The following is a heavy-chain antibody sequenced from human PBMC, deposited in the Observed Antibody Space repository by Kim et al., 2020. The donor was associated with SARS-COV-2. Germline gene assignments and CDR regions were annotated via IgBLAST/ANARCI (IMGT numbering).Heavy chain of an antibody. CDR1: GFTFSSYA. CDR2: ISGSGGST. Sequence: GGSLRLSCAASGFTFSSYAMSWVRQAPGKGLEWVSAISGSGGSTYYADSVKGRFTISRDNSKNTLYLQMNSLRAEDTAVYYCAKARLQQQLKYYFDYWGQGTLVTVSS. D-gene: IGHD6-13*01. J-gene: IGHJ4*02. V-gene: IGHV3-23*01. CDR3: AKARLQQQLKYYFDY.